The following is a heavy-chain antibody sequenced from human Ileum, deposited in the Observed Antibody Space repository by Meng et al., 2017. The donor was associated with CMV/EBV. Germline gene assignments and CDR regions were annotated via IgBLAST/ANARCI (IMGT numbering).Heavy chain of an antibody. CDR3: ARWNDVDRVYWNGVDLMYSFDL. CDR2: LSGSTNHI. D-gene: IGHD1-1*01. J-gene: IGHJ4*02. CDR1: GFSLSTYS. V-gene: IGHV3-21*01. Sequence: GESLKISCAVSGFSLSTYSMNWVRQAPGRGLEWVSSLSGSTNHIYYADSVKGRFTISRDNAKNSLFLQMNDLTTEDTAVYFCARWNDVDRVYWNGVDLMYSFDLWGQGTLVTVSS.